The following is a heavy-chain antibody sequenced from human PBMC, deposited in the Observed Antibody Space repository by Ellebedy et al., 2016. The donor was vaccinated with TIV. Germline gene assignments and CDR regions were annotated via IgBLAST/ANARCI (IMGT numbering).Heavy chain of an antibody. CDR1: GGSISSYY. Sequence: SETLSLTXPVLGGSISSYYWSWIRQPAGQGLEWIGRIYSDGSANYNPSLKSRVTMSVDTSQNQFSLEVRSVTAADTAVYYCARHGPFWGQGTLVTVSS. V-gene: IGHV4-59*10. CDR2: IYSDGSA. CDR3: ARHGPF. J-gene: IGHJ4*02.